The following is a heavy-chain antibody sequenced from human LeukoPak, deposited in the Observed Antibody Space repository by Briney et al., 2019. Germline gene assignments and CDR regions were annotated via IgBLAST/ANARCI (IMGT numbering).Heavy chain of an antibody. D-gene: IGHD3-10*01. CDR1: GGSISSGDYY. CDR3: VRETRSPIRNYGSGTDY. V-gene: IGHV4-61*08. Sequence: PSETLFLTCTVSGGSISSGDYYWSWIRQPPGKGLEWIGYIYYSGSTYYNPSLKSRVTISVDTSKNQFSLRLSSVAAADTAVYYCVRETRSPIRNYGSGTDYWGQGTLVTVSS. J-gene: IGHJ4*02. CDR2: IYYSGST.